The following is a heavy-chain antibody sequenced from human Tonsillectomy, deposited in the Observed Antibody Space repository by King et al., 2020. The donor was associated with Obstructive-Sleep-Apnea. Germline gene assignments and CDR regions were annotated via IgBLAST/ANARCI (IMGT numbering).Heavy chain of an antibody. CDR1: GGSISDYF. J-gene: IGHJ4*02. CDR2: IHSSGTT. CDR3: ARSGLGATGTITDY. D-gene: IGHD1-1*01. V-gene: IGHV4-59*01. Sequence: VQLQESGPGLVTPSETLSLTCTVSGGSISDYFWSWIRQPPGKGLEWIGYIHSSGTTNYSPSLKSRVTISVDTSKNHFSLKLGPVTAADTAVYYCARSGLGATGTITDYWGQGTLVTVSS.